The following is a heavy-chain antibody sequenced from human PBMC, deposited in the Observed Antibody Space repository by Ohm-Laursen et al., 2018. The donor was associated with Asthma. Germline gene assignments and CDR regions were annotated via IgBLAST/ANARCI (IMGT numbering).Heavy chain of an antibody. CDR1: GFTFSDYY. Sequence: PLRLSCAASGFTFSDYYMSWIRQAPGKGLEWVAVISYDGSNKYYADSVKGRFTISRDNSKNTLYLQMNSLRAEDTAVYYCARGQGGGDISGSDPFDLWGQGTTVIVSS. D-gene: IGHD3-10*01. J-gene: IGHJ3*01. CDR2: ISYDGSNK. V-gene: IGHV3-30-3*01. CDR3: ARGQGGGDISGSDPFDL.